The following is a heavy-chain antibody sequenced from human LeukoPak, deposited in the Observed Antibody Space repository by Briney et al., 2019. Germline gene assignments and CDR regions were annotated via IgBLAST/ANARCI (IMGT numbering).Heavy chain of an antibody. J-gene: IGHJ4*02. CDR3: ARDDDRSGYLEY. CDR1: GFIFSGYG. D-gene: IGHD3-22*01. Sequence: GRSLRLSCAASGFIFSGYGMHWVRQAPGKGLEWVAVIWYDGSNKYYADSVKGRFTISRDNSKNTLYLQMNSLRAEDTAVYYCARDDDRSGYLEYWGQGTLVTVSS. CDR2: IWYDGSNK. V-gene: IGHV3-33*01.